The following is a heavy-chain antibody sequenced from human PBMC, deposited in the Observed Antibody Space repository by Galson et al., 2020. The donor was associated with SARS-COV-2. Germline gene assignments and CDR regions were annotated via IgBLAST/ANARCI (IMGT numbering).Heavy chain of an antibody. CDR3: ASVTLTTDY. J-gene: IGHJ4*02. CDR1: GGSLSDYH. V-gene: IGHV4-34*01. Sequence: SQTLSHTCAVYGGSLSDYHWSWIRQPPGKGLEWIGEINHHGDTTYNPSLKSRATISVDTSKNQFSLKLRSVTAADTAWYYCASVTLTTDYWGQGTLVSVSS. D-gene: IGHD4-17*01. CDR2: INHHGDT.